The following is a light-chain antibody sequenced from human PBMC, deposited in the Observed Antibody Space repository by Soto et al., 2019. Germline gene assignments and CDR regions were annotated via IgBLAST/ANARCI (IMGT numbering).Light chain of an antibody. CDR1: QSVSSY. CDR2: DAS. J-gene: IGKJ5*01. Sequence: EIVLTQSPATLSLSPGERATLSCRASQSVSSYLAWYQQKPGQAPRLLIYDASNRATGIPARFSGSGSGTDFTLTISNLEPEDFAVYCCQQRSNWPSTFGQGTRLEIK. V-gene: IGKV3-11*01. CDR3: QQRSNWPST.